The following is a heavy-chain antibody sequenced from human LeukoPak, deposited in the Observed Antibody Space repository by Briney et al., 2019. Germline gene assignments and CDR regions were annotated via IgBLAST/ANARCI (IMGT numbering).Heavy chain of an antibody. D-gene: IGHD4-17*01. Sequence: PGGSLRLSCAASGFNVGGYVMSWVRQAPGKGLEWVSVISRSGDYTKYADSVKGRFTISRDNSKNTLSLQVSGLRAEDTAIYYCANDRDDSGDYAFDYWGQGILVSVSS. V-gene: IGHV3-23*01. CDR3: ANDRDDSGDYAFDY. J-gene: IGHJ4*02. CDR2: ISRSGDYT. CDR1: GFNVGGYV.